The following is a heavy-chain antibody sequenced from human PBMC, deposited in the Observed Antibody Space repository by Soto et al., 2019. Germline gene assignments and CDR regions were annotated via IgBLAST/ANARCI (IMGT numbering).Heavy chain of an antibody. CDR2: ISYDGTNN. D-gene: IGHD3-3*01. Sequence: PGGSLRLSCAASGFTFSSYGMHWVRQAPGKGLEWVAVISYDGTNNYYTESVKGRFTISRDNSKNTLFLQMNNLRPDDSAVYYCVKPRYGLEWPLFDPWGHGTVVTVSS. J-gene: IGHJ5*02. CDR3: VKPRYGLEWPLFDP. CDR1: GFTFSSYG. V-gene: IGHV3-30*18.